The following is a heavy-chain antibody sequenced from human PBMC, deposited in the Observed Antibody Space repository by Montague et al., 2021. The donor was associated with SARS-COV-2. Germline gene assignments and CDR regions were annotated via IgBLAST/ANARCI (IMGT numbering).Heavy chain of an antibody. CDR2: INHGGST. CDR1: GGSFSGYY. V-gene: IGHV4-34*01. Sequence: SETLSLTCAVYGGSFSGYYWSWIRQPPGKGLEWIGEINHGGSTNYNPSLKSRVTISVDTSKNQFSLKLSSVTAADTAVYYCAVNYGSGSYSTYYYGMDVWGQGTTVTVSS. D-gene: IGHD3-10*01. CDR3: AVNYGSGSYSTYYYGMDV. J-gene: IGHJ6*02.